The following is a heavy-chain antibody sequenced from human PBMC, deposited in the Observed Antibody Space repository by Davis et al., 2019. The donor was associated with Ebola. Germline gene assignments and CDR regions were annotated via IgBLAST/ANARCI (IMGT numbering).Heavy chain of an antibody. Sequence: ASVQVSCQTSGYTFTAHYLHWVRQAPGQGLEWMGWINPNSGGTNYAQKFQGRVTMTRDTSTTTAYMELTGLTSDDTAVYYCARGSDFWSGYFMAYFEHWGQGTVVTV. CDR3: ARGSDFWSGYFMAYFEH. CDR2: INPNSGGT. CDR1: GYTFTAHY. D-gene: IGHD3-3*01. J-gene: IGHJ4*02. V-gene: IGHV1-2*02.